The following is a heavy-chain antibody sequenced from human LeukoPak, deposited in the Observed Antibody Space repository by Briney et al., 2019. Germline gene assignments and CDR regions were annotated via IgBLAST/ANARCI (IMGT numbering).Heavy chain of an antibody. CDR2: ISYDGSNK. V-gene: IGHV3-30-3*01. CDR3: ARDGGGIGLDY. J-gene: IGHJ4*02. Sequence: GGSLRLSCAASGFTFSSYAMHWVRQAPGKGLEWVAVISYDGSNKYYADSVKGRFTISRDNSKNTLYLQMNSLRAEDTAVYYCARDGGGIGLDYWGQGTLVTVSS. D-gene: IGHD1-26*01. CDR1: GFTFSSYA.